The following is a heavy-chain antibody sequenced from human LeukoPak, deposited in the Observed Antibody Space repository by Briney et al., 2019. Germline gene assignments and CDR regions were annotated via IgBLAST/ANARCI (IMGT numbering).Heavy chain of an antibody. CDR1: GFTFSGYA. V-gene: IGHV3-23*01. D-gene: IGHD3-16*01. J-gene: IGHJ4*02. CDR3: AKGYYDYVWGSYYFDY. Sequence: PGGSLRLSCAASGFTFSGYAMSWVRQAPGKGLEWVSAISGSGGSTYYADSVKGRFTISRDKSRDTLYLQMNSLRAEDTAVYYCAKGYYDYVWGSYYFDYWGQGTLVTVSS. CDR2: ISGSGGST.